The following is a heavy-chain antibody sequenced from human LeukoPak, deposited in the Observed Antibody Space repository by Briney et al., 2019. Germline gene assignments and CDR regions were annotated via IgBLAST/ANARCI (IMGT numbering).Heavy chain of an antibody. Sequence: GGSLRLSCAASGLTFSSYGMHWVRQAPGKGLEWVAVISYDGSNKYYADSVKGRFTISRDNARNSLYLQMNSLRAEDTAVYYCGSLDSREDSSSRWGPLDIWGQGTMVTVSS. CDR2: ISYDGSNK. CDR3: GSLDSREDSSSRWGPLDI. J-gene: IGHJ3*02. V-gene: IGHV3-30*03. D-gene: IGHD6-6*01. CDR1: GLTFSSYG.